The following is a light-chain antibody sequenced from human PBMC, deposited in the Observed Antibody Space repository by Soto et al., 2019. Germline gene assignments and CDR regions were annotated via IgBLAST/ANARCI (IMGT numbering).Light chain of an antibody. V-gene: IGLV2-14*01. CDR2: EVT. CDR3: CSYAGSSTVV. CDR1: SSDVGGYNY. Sequence: QSALTQPASVSGSPGQSITISCSGTSSDVGGYNYVSWYQQSPGKAPKLLIYEVTNRPSGVSNRFSGSKSANTASLTISGLQAEDAAAYYCCSYAGSSTVVFGGGTKVTVL. J-gene: IGLJ2*01.